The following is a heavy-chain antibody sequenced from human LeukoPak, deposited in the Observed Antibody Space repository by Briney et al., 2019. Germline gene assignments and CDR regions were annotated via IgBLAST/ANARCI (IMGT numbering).Heavy chain of an antibody. CDR2: INPNSAAT. D-gene: IGHD2-15*01. CDR3: VGRIPDCSGGYCPFDY. J-gene: IGHJ4*02. Sequence: ASVKVSCKASGYTFTGYYMHWVRQAPGQGPEWMGWINPNSAATSYAQKFEGRVTMTRDTSISTAYMELSRLRYDDTALYYCVGRIPDCSGGYCPFDYWGQGTLVTVST. V-gene: IGHV1-2*02. CDR1: GYTFTGYY.